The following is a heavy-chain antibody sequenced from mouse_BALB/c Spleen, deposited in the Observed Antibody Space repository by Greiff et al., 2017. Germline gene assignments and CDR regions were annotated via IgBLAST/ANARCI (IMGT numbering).Heavy chain of an antibody. J-gene: IGHJ2*01. CDR1: GFAFSSYD. V-gene: IGHV5-12-1*01. CDR3: ARHGGYSFDY. Sequence: EVMLVESGGGLVKPGGSLKLSCAASGFAFSSYDMSWVRQTPEKRLEWVAYISSGGGSTYYPDTVKGRFTISRDNAKNTLYLQMSSLKSEDTAMYYCARHGGYSFDYWGQGTTLTVSS. CDR2: ISSGGGST.